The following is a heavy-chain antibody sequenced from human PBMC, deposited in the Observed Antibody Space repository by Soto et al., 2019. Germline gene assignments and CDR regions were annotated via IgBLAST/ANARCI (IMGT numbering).Heavy chain of an antibody. J-gene: IGHJ4*02. CDR3: AKDLRYALSGYFDS. V-gene: IGHV3-23*01. D-gene: IGHD3-22*01. CDR1: GFTFNNYG. Sequence: DVQLLEDGGGLVRPGGSLRLSCSASGFTFNNYGMSWVRQAPGKGLEWVSAISGSASATHYADSVKGRFVISRDSSNKTFYLHMSGLRAEDMAVYYCAKDLRYALSGYFDSWGQGILVTVSS. CDR2: ISGSASAT.